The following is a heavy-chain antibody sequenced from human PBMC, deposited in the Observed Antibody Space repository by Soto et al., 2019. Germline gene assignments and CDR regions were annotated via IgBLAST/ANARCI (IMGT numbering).Heavy chain of an antibody. Sequence: GGSLRLSCAASGFTFSSYGMHWVRQAPGKGLEWVAVIWYDGSNKYYADSVKGRFTISRDNSKNTLYLQMNSLRAEDTAVYYCAREEDYYDSSGYYSHLPYFDYWGQGTLVTVSS. CDR2: IWYDGSNK. CDR1: GFTFSSYG. V-gene: IGHV3-33*01. D-gene: IGHD3-22*01. CDR3: AREEDYYDSSGYYSHLPYFDY. J-gene: IGHJ4*02.